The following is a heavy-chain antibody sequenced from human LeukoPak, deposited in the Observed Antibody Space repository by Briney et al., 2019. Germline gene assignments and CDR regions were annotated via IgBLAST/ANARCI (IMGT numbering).Heavy chain of an antibody. CDR2: VDPEDGET. CDR3: ATGRATGASDAFDI. Sequence: ASVKISCKASGYTFTDYYMHWEQQAPGKGLEWMGRVDPEDGETIYAEKFQGRVTITADTSTDTAYMELSSLRSEDTAVYYCATGRATGASDAFDIWGQGTMVTVSS. CDR1: GYTFTDYY. J-gene: IGHJ3*02. V-gene: IGHV1-69-2*01. D-gene: IGHD5-24*01.